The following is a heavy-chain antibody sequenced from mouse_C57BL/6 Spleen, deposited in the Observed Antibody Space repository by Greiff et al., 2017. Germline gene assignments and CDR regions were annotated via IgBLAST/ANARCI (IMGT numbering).Heavy chain of an antibody. CDR3: ASYYSNSHYYAMDY. V-gene: IGHV1-72*01. Sequence: QVQLQQPGAELVKPGASVKLSCKASGYTFTSYWMHWVKQRPGRGLEWIGRIDPNSGGTKYNEKFKSKATLTVDKSSSTAYMQLSSLTSEDAAVYYCASYYSNSHYYAMDYWGQGTSVTVSS. J-gene: IGHJ4*01. D-gene: IGHD2-5*01. CDR1: GYTFTSYW. CDR2: IDPNSGGT.